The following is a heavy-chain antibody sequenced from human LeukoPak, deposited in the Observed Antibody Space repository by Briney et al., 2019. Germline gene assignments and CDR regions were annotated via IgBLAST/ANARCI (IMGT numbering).Heavy chain of an antibody. CDR1: GFTFSDYY. J-gene: IGHJ6*03. CDR3: ARAPLGMVRGVTMDV. V-gene: IGHV3-11*01. Sequence: GGSLRLSCAASGFTFSDYYMTWIRQAPGKGLEWISYISSSGSTIYYAGSVKGRFTISRDNAKNSLYLQMNSLRAEDTAVYYRARAPLGMVRGVTMDVWGKGTTVTVSS. CDR2: ISSSGSTI. D-gene: IGHD3-10*01.